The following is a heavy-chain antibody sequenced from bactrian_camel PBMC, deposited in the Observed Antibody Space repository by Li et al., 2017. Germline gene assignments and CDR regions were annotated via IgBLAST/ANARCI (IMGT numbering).Heavy chain of an antibody. D-gene: IGHD2*01. CDR3: AAGTYSAGHCTTSAFVWYKY. CDR1: GYMVSELY. CDR2: IDKSGAT. J-gene: IGHJ4*01. Sequence: QLVEPGGGSVQPGGSLRLSCEVSGYMVSELYMAWFRQAPGKEREGVAAIDKSGATTYAGSLQGRFTISKDNAENTLYLQMNNLSPEDTAMYYCAAGTYSAGHCTTSAFVWYKYWGQGTQVTVS. V-gene: IGHV3S53*01.